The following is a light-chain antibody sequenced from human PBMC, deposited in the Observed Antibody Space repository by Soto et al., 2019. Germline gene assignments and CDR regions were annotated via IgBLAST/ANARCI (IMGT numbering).Light chain of an antibody. Sequence: QSVLTQPPSVSGTPGQRVTISCSGGSSNIGSGTVNWYQQLPGTAPKLLIYNNNQRPSGVPDRFSGSKSGTSGSLAISGLQSEDEADYYCASWDESLTGLYVFGTGTKVTVL. CDR1: SSNIGSGT. J-gene: IGLJ1*01. V-gene: IGLV1-44*01. CDR3: ASWDESLTGLYV. CDR2: NNN.